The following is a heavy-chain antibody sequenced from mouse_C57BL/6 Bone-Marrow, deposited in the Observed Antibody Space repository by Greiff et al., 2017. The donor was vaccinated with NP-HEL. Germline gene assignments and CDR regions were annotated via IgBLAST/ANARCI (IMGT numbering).Heavy chain of an antibody. D-gene: IGHD4-1*01. CDR1: GFTFSDYY. V-gene: IGHV5-12*01. Sequence: EVQLVESGGGLVQPGGSLKLSCAASGFTFSDYYMYWVRQTPEKRLEWVAYISNGGGSTYYPDTVKGRFTISRDNAKNTLYLQMSRLKSEDTAMDYCASPNWSYAMDYWGQGTSVTVSS. J-gene: IGHJ4*01. CDR2: ISNGGGST. CDR3: ASPNWSYAMDY.